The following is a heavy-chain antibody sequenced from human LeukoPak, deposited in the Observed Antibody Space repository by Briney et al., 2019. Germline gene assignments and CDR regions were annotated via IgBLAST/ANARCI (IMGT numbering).Heavy chain of an antibody. CDR3: AKDRGNSGWYLYFDH. D-gene: IGHD6-19*01. V-gene: IGHV3-43*01. Sequence: GGSLRLSCAASGFPSDDYTMHWIRQRPGRGLEWVCFVDRDGSITHYADALKGRFTVSRDNSRNSLYLQMNSLTTEDSGLYYCAKDRGNSGWYLYFDHWGQGTPVTVSS. J-gene: IGHJ4*02. CDR1: GFPSDDYT. CDR2: VDRDGSIT.